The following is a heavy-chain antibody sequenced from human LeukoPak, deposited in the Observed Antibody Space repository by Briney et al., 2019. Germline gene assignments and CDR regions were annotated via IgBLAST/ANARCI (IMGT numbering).Heavy chain of an antibody. D-gene: IGHD2-21*02. Sequence: PGGSLRLSCAASGFTFSSYWMHWVRQAPGEGLVWVSRTNNDASSTSYADSVKGRFTISRDNAKNTVYLQMNSLRAGDTAVYYCASLVVTDNWAFDIWGQGTMVFVSS. V-gene: IGHV3-74*01. CDR1: GFTFSSYW. CDR2: TNNDASST. CDR3: ASLVVTDNWAFDI. J-gene: IGHJ3*02.